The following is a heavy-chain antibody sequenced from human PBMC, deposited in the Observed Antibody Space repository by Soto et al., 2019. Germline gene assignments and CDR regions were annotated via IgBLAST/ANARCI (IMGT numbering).Heavy chain of an antibody. J-gene: IGHJ6*03. CDR2: ISSSSSYI. Sequence: GSLRLSCSASGFTFSSHIMKLVRQAPGKGRERFSSISSSSSYIYYADSVKGRFTISRDNAKNSLYLQMNSLRAEDTAVYYCARVPVVVVAATPENYYYMDVWGQGTTVTVSS. V-gene: IGHV3-21*01. CDR1: GFTFSSHI. D-gene: IGHD2-15*01. CDR3: ARVPVVVVAATPENYYYMDV.